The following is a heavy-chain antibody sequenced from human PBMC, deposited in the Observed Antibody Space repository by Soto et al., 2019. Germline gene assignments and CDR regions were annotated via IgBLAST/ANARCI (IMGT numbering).Heavy chain of an antibody. CDR2: IKQDGSEK. CDR1: GFTFSSYW. Sequence: GGSLRLSCAASGFTFSSYWMSWVRQAPGKGLEWVANIKQDGSEKYYVDSVKGRFTISRDNAKNSLYLQMNSLRAEDTAVYYCARSVRDYDFWSGYPYYFDYWGQGTLVTVSS. CDR3: ARSVRDYDFWSGYPYYFDY. J-gene: IGHJ4*02. V-gene: IGHV3-7*01. D-gene: IGHD3-3*01.